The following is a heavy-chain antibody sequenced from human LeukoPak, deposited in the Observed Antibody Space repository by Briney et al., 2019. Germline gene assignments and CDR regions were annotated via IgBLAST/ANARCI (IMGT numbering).Heavy chain of an antibody. Sequence: GESLRLSCAASGFTFSSYAMSWVRQAPGMRLEWVSTIGGSGGGIYYADSVKGRFTISRDNSQSTLYLQMNSLRAEDTAVYYCAKYRGFGDSYDSWGQGTLVTVSS. CDR2: IGGSGGGI. V-gene: IGHV3-23*01. CDR1: GFTFSSYA. CDR3: AKYRGFGDSYDS. D-gene: IGHD3-10*01. J-gene: IGHJ4*02.